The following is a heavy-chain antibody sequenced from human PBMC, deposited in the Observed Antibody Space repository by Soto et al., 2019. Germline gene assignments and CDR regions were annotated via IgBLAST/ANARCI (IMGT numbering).Heavy chain of an antibody. CDR2: ISPSGSNT. CDR3: AKVHPDACYMDV. V-gene: IGHV3-23*01. J-gene: IGHJ6*03. CDR1: GFTFRTYA. Sequence: EVQLLESGGGLVQPGGSLRLSCAASGFTFRTYAMRWVRQAPGKGLEWVSAISPSGSNTYYADSVKGRFTISRDNSKNTLYLQINNLGAEDTAVYYCAKVHPDACYMDVWGKGTTVAVSS.